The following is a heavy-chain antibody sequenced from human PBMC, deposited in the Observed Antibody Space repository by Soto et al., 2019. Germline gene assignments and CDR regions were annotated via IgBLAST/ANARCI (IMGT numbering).Heavy chain of an antibody. D-gene: IGHD4-17*01. Sequence: QVQLQESGPGLVKPSQTLSLTCTVSGGPISSGDYYWTWIRQQPGKGLEWIGYIYHSGSTYYNPSLKSRLTISVDTSKNQFSLKLSSVTAADTAVYYCARDPITPYGDYVVYYGMDVWGQGTTVTVSS. CDR2: IYHSGST. J-gene: IGHJ6*02. CDR1: GGPISSGDYY. V-gene: IGHV4-31*03. CDR3: ARDPITPYGDYVVYYGMDV.